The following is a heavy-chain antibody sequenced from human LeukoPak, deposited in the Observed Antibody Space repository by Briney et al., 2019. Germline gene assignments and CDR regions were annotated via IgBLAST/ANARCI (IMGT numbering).Heavy chain of an antibody. J-gene: IGHJ4*02. D-gene: IGHD3-3*01. CDR2: IYTSGST. CDR3: AREWRS. V-gene: IGHV4-4*07. CDR1: GGSFSGYY. Sequence: PSETLSLTCAVYGGSFSGYYWSWIRQPAGKGLEWIGRIYTSGSTNYNPSLKSRVTMSVDTSKNQFSLKLSSVTAADTAVYYCAREWRSWGQGTLVTVSS.